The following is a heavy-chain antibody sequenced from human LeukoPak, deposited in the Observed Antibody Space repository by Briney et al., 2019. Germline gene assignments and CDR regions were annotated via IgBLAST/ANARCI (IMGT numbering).Heavy chain of an antibody. D-gene: IGHD5-24*01. Sequence: GASVKVSCKASGYTFTDYYMHWVRQAPGQGLEWMGWFNPKSGGTDSAQKFQGRVTMTRDTSISTAYMELSRLRSDDTAVYYCARETRDGDGDAFDVWGQGTMVTVSS. V-gene: IGHV1-2*02. CDR3: ARETRDGDGDAFDV. CDR2: FNPKSGGT. CDR1: GYTFTDYY. J-gene: IGHJ3*01.